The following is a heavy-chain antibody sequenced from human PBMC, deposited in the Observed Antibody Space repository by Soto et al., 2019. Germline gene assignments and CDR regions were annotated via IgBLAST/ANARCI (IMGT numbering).Heavy chain of an antibody. CDR1: GSIFITYG. CDR3: ARETARRGASGRPLLPENFDS. CDR2: IIPFLGKI. J-gene: IGHJ4*02. D-gene: IGHD3-10*01. V-gene: IGHV1-69*06. Sequence: QVQLVQSGAEMKMPGSSVKVSCKTSGSIFITYGISWVRQAPGQGLEWMGGIIPFLGKINHAQIFQDRVTITADKATSRVYLELTDLISNDTAVYYCARETARRGASGRPLLPENFDSWGQGTLVTVSS.